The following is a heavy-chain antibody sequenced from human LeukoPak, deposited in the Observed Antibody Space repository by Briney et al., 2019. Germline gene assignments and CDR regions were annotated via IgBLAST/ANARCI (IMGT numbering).Heavy chain of an antibody. V-gene: IGHV3-23*01. CDR2: ITDSGRKT. D-gene: IGHD4-17*01. Sequence: GGSLRLSCAASGFSFSNYAMNWVRQASGKGLEWVSGITDSGRKTYYADSVKGRFSISRDNSGNTVYLQMSDLRAEDTAVYYCAKITKATTPNYWGQGTLVTVSS. CDR1: GFSFSNYA. J-gene: IGHJ4*02. CDR3: AKITKATTPNY.